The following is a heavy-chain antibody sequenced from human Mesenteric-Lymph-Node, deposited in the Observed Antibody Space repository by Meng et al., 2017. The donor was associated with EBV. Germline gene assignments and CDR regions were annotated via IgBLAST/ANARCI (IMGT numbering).Heavy chain of an antibody. J-gene: IGHJ4*02. Sequence: QVQLQESRPGLVKPSQTLPPTCTVSGGSISSGDYYWSWIRQPPGKGLEWIGYISYSGSTYYNPSLKSRVTISVDTSKNQFSLKLSSVTAADTAVYYCARTHFYDSSNYGFDYWGQGTLVTVSS. V-gene: IGHV4-30-4*01. CDR3: ARTHFYDSSNYGFDY. D-gene: IGHD3-22*01. CDR1: GGSISSGDYY. CDR2: ISYSGST.